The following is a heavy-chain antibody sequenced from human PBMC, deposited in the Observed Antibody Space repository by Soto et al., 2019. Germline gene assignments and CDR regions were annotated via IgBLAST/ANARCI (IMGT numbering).Heavy chain of an antibody. CDR3: ARGLGGSYVRY. CDR2: INHSGST. CDR1: GGSFSGYY. J-gene: IGHJ4*02. Sequence: PSETLSLTCAVYGGSFSGYYWSWIRQPPGKGLEWIGEINHSGSTNYNPSLKSRVTISVDTSKNQFSLKLSSVTAADTAVYYCARGLGGSYVRYWGQGTLVTVSS. D-gene: IGHD1-26*01. V-gene: IGHV4-34*01.